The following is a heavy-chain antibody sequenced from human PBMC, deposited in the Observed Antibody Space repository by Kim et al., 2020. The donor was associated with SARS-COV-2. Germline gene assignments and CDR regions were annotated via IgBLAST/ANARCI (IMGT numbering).Heavy chain of an antibody. CDR3: AGGAGWLIDF. CDR2: IEQDGSEE. D-gene: IGHD6-19*01. Sequence: GGSLRLSCAASGFTYSKYWMNWVRQAPGKGLEWVANIEQDGSEENYVDSVEGRFTISRDNAKNSVFLQMNSLRVEDKAVYYCAGGAGWLIDFWGRGTLVTVSS. J-gene: IGHJ2*01. V-gene: IGHV3-7*01. CDR1: GFTYSKYW.